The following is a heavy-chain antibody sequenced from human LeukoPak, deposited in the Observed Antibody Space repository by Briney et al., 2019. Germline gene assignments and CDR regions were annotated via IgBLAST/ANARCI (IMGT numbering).Heavy chain of an antibody. CDR2: IYYSGST. J-gene: IGHJ5*02. CDR3: ARGEANYYDPDWFDP. D-gene: IGHD3-22*01. CDR1: GGSISSSNW. V-gene: IGHV4-4*02. Sequence: PSETLSLTCAVSGGSISSSNWWSWVRQSPGKGLEWIGEIYYSGSTNYNPSLKSRITISVDKSKNQFSLKLSSVTAADTAVYYCARGEANYYDPDWFDPWGQGTLVTVSS.